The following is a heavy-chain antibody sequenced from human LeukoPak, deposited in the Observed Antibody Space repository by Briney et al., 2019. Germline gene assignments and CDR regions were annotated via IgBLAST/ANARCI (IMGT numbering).Heavy chain of an antibody. CDR2: ISGSGGST. CDR3: AKDRPYDFWSGYYPLGYYGMDV. Sequence: PGGSLRLSCAASGFTFSSYAMSWARQAPGKGLEWVSAISGSGGSTYYADSVKGRFTISRDNSKNTLYLQMNSLRAEDTAVYYCAKDRPYDFWSGYYPLGYYGMDVWGQGTTVTVSS. J-gene: IGHJ6*02. V-gene: IGHV3-23*01. D-gene: IGHD3-3*01. CDR1: GFTFSSYA.